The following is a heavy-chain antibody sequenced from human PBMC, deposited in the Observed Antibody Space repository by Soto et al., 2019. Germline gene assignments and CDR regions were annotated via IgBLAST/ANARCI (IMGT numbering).Heavy chain of an antibody. CDR1: GGSLSGYS. CDR3: ARRTYYYDSSGKDYFDY. J-gene: IGHJ4*02. D-gene: IGHD3-22*01. CDR2: VYYRGTT. Sequence: SETLSLTCSVSGGSLSGYSWSWIRQPPGKGLEYIRYVYYRGTTNYNPSLESRVTVSVDTSKNQFSLKLTSVTAADTAVYYCARRTYYYDSSGKDYFDYWGQGTLVTVSS. V-gene: IGHV4-59*01.